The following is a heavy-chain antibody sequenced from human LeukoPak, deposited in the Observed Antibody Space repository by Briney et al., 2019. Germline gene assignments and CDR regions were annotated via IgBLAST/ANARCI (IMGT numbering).Heavy chain of an antibody. CDR3: AREDNTYFDFWSGYYPGYFDY. J-gene: IGHJ4*02. D-gene: IGHD3-3*01. CDR2: MNPNSGNT. CDR1: GYTFTSYD. Sequence: GASVKVSCKASGYTFTSYDINWVRQATGQGLEWMGWMNPNSGNTGYAQKFQGRVTMTRNTSISTAYMELSSLRSEDTAVYYCAREDNTYFDFWSGYYPGYFDYWGQGTLVTVSS. V-gene: IGHV1-8*01.